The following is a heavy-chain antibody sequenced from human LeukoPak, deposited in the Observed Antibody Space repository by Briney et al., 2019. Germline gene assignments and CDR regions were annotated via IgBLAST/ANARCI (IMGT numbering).Heavy chain of an antibody. CDR3: ASGELDSLYYFDY. V-gene: IGHV3-30*02. J-gene: IGHJ4*02. D-gene: IGHD1-1*01. Sequence: GGSLRLSCAASGISFSNYWMSWVRQTPGKGLGWVAFIRYDGSNKYYADSVKGRFTISRDNSKNTLYLHVNSLRPEDTAVYFCASGELDSLYYFDYWGQGTLVTVSS. CDR1: GISFSNYW. CDR2: IRYDGSNK.